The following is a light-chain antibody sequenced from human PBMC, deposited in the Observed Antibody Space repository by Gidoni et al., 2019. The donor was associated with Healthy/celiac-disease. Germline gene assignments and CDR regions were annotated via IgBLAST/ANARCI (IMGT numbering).Light chain of an antibody. Sequence: EIELTQSPATLSLSPGERATLSCSASQSVSSYLAWSQQKPGQAPRLLIYDASNRTTGIPARFSGSGSGTDFSLTISSLEPEDYAVYYCQQRSNWPPFTFXPXTKVDIK. CDR3: QQRSNWPPFT. CDR2: DAS. V-gene: IGKV3-11*01. J-gene: IGKJ3*01. CDR1: QSVSSY.